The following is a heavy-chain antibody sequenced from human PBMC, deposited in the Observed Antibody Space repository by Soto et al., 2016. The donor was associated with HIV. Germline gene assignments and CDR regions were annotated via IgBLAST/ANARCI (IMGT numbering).Heavy chain of an antibody. V-gene: IGHV4-34*02. CDR3: ARREWEFNAFDI. CDR1: GGSFGAYY. D-gene: IGHD1-26*01. Sequence: QVQLQQWGAGLLKPSETLSLTCAVYGGSFGAYYWNWIRQSPGKGLEWIGEINHSGRINYNPPLQSRLTISVDMSKNQFSLKLNSLTAADTAIYYCARREWEFNAFDIWGQGTLVTVSS. CDR2: INHSGRI. J-gene: IGHJ3*02.